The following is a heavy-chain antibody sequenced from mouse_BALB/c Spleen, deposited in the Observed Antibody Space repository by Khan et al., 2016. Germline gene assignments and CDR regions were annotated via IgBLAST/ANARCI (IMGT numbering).Heavy chain of an antibody. Sequence: QMQLVQSGPDMKKSGETVKISCKDSRFTYTNYGMNRVKPAPGKGLKWMGWINTKTGEPTYADEFKGRFAFSMETYASSAYLKINNLKNEDTATYFCAASTMGFAYWGQGTLVTVSA. J-gene: IGHJ3*01. V-gene: IGHV9-3*02. D-gene: IGHD2-1*01. CDR3: AASTMGFAY. CDR2: INTKTGEP. CDR1: RFTYTNYG.